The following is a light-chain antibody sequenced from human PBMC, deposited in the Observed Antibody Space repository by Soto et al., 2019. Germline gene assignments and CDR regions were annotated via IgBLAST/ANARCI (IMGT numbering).Light chain of an antibody. CDR1: QDISNY. V-gene: IGKV1-17*03. CDR2: AAS. CDR3: LQHKTYPRT. Sequence: DIQVTQSPSAMSASVGDRVTITCRANQDISNYLVWVQQRPGEVPKRLIYAASTLESGVPSRFSGSASGTEFTLTISSLQPEDFATYYCLQHKTYPRTFGRGT. J-gene: IGKJ1*01.